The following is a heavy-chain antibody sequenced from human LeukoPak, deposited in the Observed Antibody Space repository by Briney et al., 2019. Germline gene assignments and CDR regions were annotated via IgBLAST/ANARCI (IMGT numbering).Heavy chain of an antibody. Sequence: GGSLRLSCSGSGFRFGGYALSWVRQAPGKGLEWVGFIISKALYGTSEYAASVEGRFSISRDDSNNIVYLQMNSLKTEDTAVYFCVRESVRDYYFDFWGQGTLVTVSS. J-gene: IGHJ4*02. CDR1: GFRFGGYA. CDR2: IISKALYGTS. CDR3: VRESVRDYYFDF. D-gene: IGHD3-10*02. V-gene: IGHV3-49*04.